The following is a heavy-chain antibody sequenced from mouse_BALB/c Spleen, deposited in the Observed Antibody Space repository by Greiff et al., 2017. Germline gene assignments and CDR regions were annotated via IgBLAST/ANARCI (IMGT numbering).Heavy chain of an antibody. CDR1: GYTFTSYY. V-gene: IGHV1S81*02. D-gene: IGHD4-1*01. CDR3: TRGNWGFDY. CDR2: INPSNGGT. J-gene: IGHJ2*01. Sequence: QVQLKQSGAELVKPGASVKLSCKASGYTFTSYYMYWVKQRPGQGLEWIGEINPSNGGTNFNVKFKSKATLTVDKSSSTAYMQLSSLTSEDSAVYSCTRGNWGFDYWGQGTTLTVSS.